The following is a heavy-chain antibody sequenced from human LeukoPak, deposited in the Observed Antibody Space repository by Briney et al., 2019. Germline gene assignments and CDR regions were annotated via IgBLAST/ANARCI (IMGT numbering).Heavy chain of an antibody. CDR1: GYTFTSYD. D-gene: IGHD3-22*01. CDR3: ARGPTYYYDSSGYFRDDDAFDI. V-gene: IGHV1-8*01. J-gene: IGHJ3*02. CDR2: MNPNSGNT. Sequence: ASVKVSCKASGYTFTSYDINWVRQATGQGLEWMGRMNPNSGNTGYAQKFQGRVTMTRNTSISTAYMELSSLGSEDTAVYYCARGPTYYYDSSGYFRDDDAFDIWGQGTMVTVSS.